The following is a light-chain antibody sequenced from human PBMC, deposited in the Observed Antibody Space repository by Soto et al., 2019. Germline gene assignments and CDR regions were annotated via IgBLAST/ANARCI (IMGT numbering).Light chain of an antibody. CDR1: QSVRSN. V-gene: IGKV3-20*01. J-gene: IGKJ2*01. Sequence: EIVMTQSPVTLSVSPGERATLSCRASQSVRSNLAWYQQKPGQAPRLLMYGASSRATGIPDRFSGGGSGTDFTLTINRLEPEDFAVYYCQQYGESSYAFGQGTKLQIK. CDR3: QQYGESSYA. CDR2: GAS.